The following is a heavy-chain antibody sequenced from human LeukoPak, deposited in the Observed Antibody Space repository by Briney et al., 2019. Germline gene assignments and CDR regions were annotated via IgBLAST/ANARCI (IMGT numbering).Heavy chain of an antibody. CDR2: IIPIFGTA. CDR1: GGTFSSYA. D-gene: IGHD3-10*01. CDR3: ARLYYYGSGRHYYYYMDV. Sequence: ASVKVSCKASGGTFSSYAISWVRQAPGQGLEWMGGIIPIFGTANYAQKFQGRVTITTDESTSTAYMELSSLRSEDTAVYYCARLYYYGSGRHYYYYMDVWGKGTTVTVSS. V-gene: IGHV1-69*05. J-gene: IGHJ6*03.